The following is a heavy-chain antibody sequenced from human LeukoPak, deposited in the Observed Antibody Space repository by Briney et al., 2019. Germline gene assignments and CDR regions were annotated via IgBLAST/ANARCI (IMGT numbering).Heavy chain of an antibody. D-gene: IGHD2-2*01. CDR3: ATASVVVPAAIAR. J-gene: IGHJ4*02. CDR2: FDPEDGET. CDR1: GYTLTELS. V-gene: IGHV1-24*01. Sequence: ASVKVSCKVSGYTLTELSMHWVRQAPGKGLEWMGGFDPEDGETIYAQKFQGRVTMTEDTSTDTAYMELSSLRSEDTAVYYCATASVVVPAAIARWGQRTLDTVSS.